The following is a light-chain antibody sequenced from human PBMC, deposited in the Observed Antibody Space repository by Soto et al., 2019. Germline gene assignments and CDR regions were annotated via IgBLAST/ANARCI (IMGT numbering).Light chain of an antibody. J-gene: IGLJ1*01. CDR3: ASHTTSDTRV. V-gene: IGLV2-14*01. CDR2: NVN. Sequence: QSVLIQPPSVSGSPGQSVTISCTGTSSDVGSYDYVSWYQQHPGTVPKPMVYNVNTQPSGVSDRFSGSKSVYTATLTISGLQAEDEADYYCASHTTSDTRVFGTGTKVTV. CDR1: SSDVGSYDY.